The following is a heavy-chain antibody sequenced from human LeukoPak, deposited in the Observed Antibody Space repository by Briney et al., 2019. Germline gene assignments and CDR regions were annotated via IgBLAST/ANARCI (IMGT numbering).Heavy chain of an antibody. D-gene: IGHD1-26*01. CDR2: IYHSGST. CDR3: ARSRSGSYYLSAFDI. Sequence: SETLSLTCTVSGGSISSYSYYWSWIRQPAGKGLEWIGSIYHSGSTYYNPSLKSRVTISVDTSKNQFSLKLSSVTAADTAVYYCARSRSGSYYLSAFDIWGQGTMVTVSS. CDR1: GGSISSYSYY. J-gene: IGHJ3*02. V-gene: IGHV4-39*07.